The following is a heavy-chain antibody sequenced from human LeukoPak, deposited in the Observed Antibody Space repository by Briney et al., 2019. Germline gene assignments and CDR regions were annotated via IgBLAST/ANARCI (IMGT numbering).Heavy chain of an antibody. D-gene: IGHD6-19*01. V-gene: IGHV4-59*01. J-gene: IGHJ2*01. CDR1: GGSISSYY. CDR2: IYYSGST. CDR3: ARDTAVAGTWYFDL. Sequence: SETLPLTCTVSGGSISSYYWSWIRQPPGKGLEWIGYIYYSGSTNYNPSLKSRVTISVDTSKNQFSLKLSSVTAADTAVYYCARDTAVAGTWYFDLWGRGTLVTVSS.